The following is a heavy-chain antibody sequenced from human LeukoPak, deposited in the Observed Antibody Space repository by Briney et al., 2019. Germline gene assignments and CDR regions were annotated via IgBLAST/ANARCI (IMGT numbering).Heavy chain of an antibody. Sequence: GRSLRLSCAASGFTFSTFNMHWVRQAPGKGLEWVAVFSSDGRSTFYAENVQGRFTLSRDNSKNTLSLQMNSLRAEDTAVYYCAKSYYYHSGSFDYWGQGTLVTVSS. CDR1: GFTFSTFN. CDR2: FSSDGRST. CDR3: AKSYYYHSGSFDY. V-gene: IGHV3-30*18. J-gene: IGHJ4*02. D-gene: IGHD3-10*01.